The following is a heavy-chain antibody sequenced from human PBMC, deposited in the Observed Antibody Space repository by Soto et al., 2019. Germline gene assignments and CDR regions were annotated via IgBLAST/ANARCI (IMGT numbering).Heavy chain of an antibody. V-gene: IGHV3-53*01. J-gene: IGHJ4*02. CDR1: GFTVSSNY. D-gene: IGHD6-19*01. CDR3: ARGGGLYSSALIDY. Sequence: HPGGSLRLSCAASGFTVSSNYMSWVRQAPGKGLEWVSVIYSGGSTYYADSVKGRFTISRDNPKNTLYLQMNSLRAEDTAVYYCARGGGLYSSALIDYWGQGTPVTVSS. CDR2: IYSGGST.